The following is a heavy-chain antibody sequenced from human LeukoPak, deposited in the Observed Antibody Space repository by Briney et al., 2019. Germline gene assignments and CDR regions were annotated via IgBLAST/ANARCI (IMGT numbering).Heavy chain of an antibody. CDR2: ISYDGSNK. CDR3: AKEDGLYYYDTSGPVDY. J-gene: IGHJ4*02. Sequence: GRSLRLSCAASGFTFSSYGMHWVRQAPGKGLEWVAVISYDGSNKYYADSVKGRFTISRDNSKNTLYLQMNTLRAEDTAVYYCAKEDGLYYYDTSGPVDYWGQGTLVTVSS. CDR1: GFTFSSYG. V-gene: IGHV3-30*18. D-gene: IGHD3-22*01.